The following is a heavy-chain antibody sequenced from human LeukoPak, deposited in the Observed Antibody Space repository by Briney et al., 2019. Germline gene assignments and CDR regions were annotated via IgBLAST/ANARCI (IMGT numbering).Heavy chain of an antibody. V-gene: IGHV4-34*01. CDR1: GGSFSGYY. J-gene: IGHJ4*02. Sequence: SETLSLTCAVYGGSFSGYYWSWIRQPPGKGLEWIGEINHSRNTNYNPSLKSRVTISVDTSKNQFSLKVSSVTAADTAVYYCARSGDYSNDYWGQGTLVTVSS. CDR2: INHSRNT. D-gene: IGHD4-11*01. CDR3: ARSGDYSNDY.